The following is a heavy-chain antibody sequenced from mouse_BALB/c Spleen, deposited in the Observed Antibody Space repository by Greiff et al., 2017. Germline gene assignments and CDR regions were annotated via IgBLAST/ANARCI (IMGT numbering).Heavy chain of an antibody. CDR3: ARDDYEGFDY. CDR1: GYSITSGYY. Sequence: VQLQQSGPGLVKPSQSLSLTCSVTGYSITSGYYWNWIRQFPGNKLEWMGYISYDGSNNYNPSLKNRISITRDTSKNQFFLKLNSVTTEDTATYYCARDDYEGFDYWGQGTTLTVSS. V-gene: IGHV3-6*02. D-gene: IGHD2-4*01. CDR2: ISYDGSN. J-gene: IGHJ2*01.